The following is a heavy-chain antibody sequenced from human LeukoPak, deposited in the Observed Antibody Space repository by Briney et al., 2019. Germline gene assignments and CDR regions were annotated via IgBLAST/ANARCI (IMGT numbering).Heavy chain of an antibody. CDR1: GFTFSSYA. CDR3: AREVERFGEFDY. V-gene: IGHV3-30*04. J-gene: IGHJ4*02. D-gene: IGHD3-10*01. CDR2: ISYDGSSK. Sequence: GRSLRLSCAASGFTFSSYAMHWVHQAPGKGLEWVAVISYDGSSKYYADSVKGRFTISRDNSKNTLYLQMNSLRAEDTAVYYCAREVERFGEFDYWGQGTLVTVSS.